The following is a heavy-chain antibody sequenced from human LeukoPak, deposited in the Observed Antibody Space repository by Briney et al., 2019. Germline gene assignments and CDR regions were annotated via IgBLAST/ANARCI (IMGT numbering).Heavy chain of an antibody. CDR2: ISYDGSNK. Sequence: GGSLRLSCAASGFTFSSYAMHWVRQAPGKGLEWVAVISYDGSNKYYADSVKGRFTISRDNSKNTLYLQMNSLRAEDTAVYYCARDDSSGYYVLGPDYWGQGTLVTVSS. J-gene: IGHJ4*02. D-gene: IGHD3-22*01. CDR1: GFTFSSYA. V-gene: IGHV3-30-3*01. CDR3: ARDDSSGYYVLGPDY.